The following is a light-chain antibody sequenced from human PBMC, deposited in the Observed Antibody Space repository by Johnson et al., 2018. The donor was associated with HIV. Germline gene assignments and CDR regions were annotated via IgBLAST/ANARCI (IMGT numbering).Light chain of an antibody. J-gene: IGLJ1*01. Sequence: QSVLTQSPSVSAAPGQKVTISCSGSSSNIGNNYVSWYQQLPGTAPKLLIYDNNKRPSGIPDRFSGSKSGTSATLGITGLQTGDEADYYCGTWDSSLSAGVFGPGTKVPVL. CDR1: SSNIGNNY. V-gene: IGLV1-51*01. CDR2: DNN. CDR3: GTWDSSLSAGV.